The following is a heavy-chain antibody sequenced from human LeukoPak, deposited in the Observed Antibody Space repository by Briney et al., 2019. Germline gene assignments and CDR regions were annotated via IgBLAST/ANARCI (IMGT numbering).Heavy chain of an antibody. Sequence: SVKVSCKASGGTFSNYAISWVRQAPGQGLEWMGGIIPIFGTANYAQKFQGRVTITADGSTSTAYMELSSLRSEDTAVYYCARGDSAYDLFGHIDYWGQGTLVTVSS. CDR3: ARGDSAYDLFGHIDY. CDR2: IIPIFGTA. CDR1: GGTFSNYA. D-gene: IGHD5-12*01. V-gene: IGHV1-69*13. J-gene: IGHJ4*02.